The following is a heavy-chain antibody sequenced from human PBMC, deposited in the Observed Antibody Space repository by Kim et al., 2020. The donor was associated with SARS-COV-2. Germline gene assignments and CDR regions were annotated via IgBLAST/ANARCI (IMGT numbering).Heavy chain of an antibody. V-gene: IGHV3-30*02. Sequence: ESVKGRFTIARDNSKNTLYMQMNSLGAEDTAVYYCAKDRVVAATVGYFDYWGQGTLVTVSS. D-gene: IGHD2-15*01. J-gene: IGHJ4*02. CDR3: AKDRVVAATVGYFDY.